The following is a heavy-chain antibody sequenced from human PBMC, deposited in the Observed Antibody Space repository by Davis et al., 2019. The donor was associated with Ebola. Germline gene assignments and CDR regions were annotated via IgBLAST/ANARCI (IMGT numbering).Heavy chain of an antibody. V-gene: IGHV3-11*04. Sequence: GESPKIPCAAPGFTLSDYYMSWIPQAPGKGLEWVSYISSSCSTIHYADPVNGRFTIPRDNAKKSLSLQMNSLRDEDTAVYYCATWELSSSWHYFDYWGQGTLVTVSS. CDR1: GFTLSDYY. D-gene: IGHD6-13*01. CDR2: ISSSCSTI. CDR3: ATWELSSSWHYFDY. J-gene: IGHJ4*02.